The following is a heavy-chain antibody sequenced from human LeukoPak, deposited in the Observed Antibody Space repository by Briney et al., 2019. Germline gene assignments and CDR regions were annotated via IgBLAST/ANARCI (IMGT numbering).Heavy chain of an antibody. CDR2: IYYSGST. V-gene: IGHV4-39*01. J-gene: IGHJ4*02. Sequence: SETLSLTCTVSGGSISSSSYYWGWIRQPPGKGLEWIGSIYYSGSTYYNPSLKSRVTISVDTSKNQFSLKLSSVTAAGTAVYYCARVYYYDSSGYKPRFDYWGQGTLVTVSS. D-gene: IGHD3-22*01. CDR3: ARVYYYDSSGYKPRFDY. CDR1: GGSISSSSYY.